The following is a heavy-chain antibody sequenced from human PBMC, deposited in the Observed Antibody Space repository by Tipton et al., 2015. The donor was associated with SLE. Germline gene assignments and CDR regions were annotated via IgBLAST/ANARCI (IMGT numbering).Heavy chain of an antibody. D-gene: IGHD3-3*01. Sequence: TLSLTCTVSGGSIGSGSYYWSWIRQPAGKGLEWIGRIYTSGTTNYNPSLKSRVTISVDTSKNQLSLELTSATAADTAVYYCTRGLLEFDYWGQGTLVTVSS. CDR2: IYTSGTT. J-gene: IGHJ4*02. CDR1: GGSIGSGSYY. CDR3: TRGLLEFDY. V-gene: IGHV4-61*02.